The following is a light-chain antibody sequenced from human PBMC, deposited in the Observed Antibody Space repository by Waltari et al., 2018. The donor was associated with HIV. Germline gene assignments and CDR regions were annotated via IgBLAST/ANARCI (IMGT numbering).Light chain of an antibody. Sequence: DIQMTQSPSSLSASVGDTITIACRARQSISFYLNWYQVKPGKVPKLLISRASNLESGAPSRFTGSGSGTDFTLTLNSLQPEDFATYYCQQSYSPPLNFGPGTEVEVK. CDR3: QQSYSPPLN. J-gene: IGKJ3*01. CDR2: RAS. V-gene: IGKV1-39*01. CDR1: QSISFY.